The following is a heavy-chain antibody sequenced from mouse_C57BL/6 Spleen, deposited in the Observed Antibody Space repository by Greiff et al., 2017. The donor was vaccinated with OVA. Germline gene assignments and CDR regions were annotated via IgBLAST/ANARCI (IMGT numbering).Heavy chain of an antibody. CDR2: ISGGGGNT. CDR3: ARHWVYDGYRYFDY. Sequence: EVQLQESGGGLVKPGGSLKLSCAASGFTFSSYTMSWVRQTPEKRLEWVATISGGGGNTYYPDSAKGRFTISRDNAKNTLYLQMSSLRSEDTALYYCARHWVYDGYRYFDYWGQGTTLTVSS. V-gene: IGHV5-9*01. J-gene: IGHJ2*01. D-gene: IGHD2-3*01. CDR1: GFTFSSYT.